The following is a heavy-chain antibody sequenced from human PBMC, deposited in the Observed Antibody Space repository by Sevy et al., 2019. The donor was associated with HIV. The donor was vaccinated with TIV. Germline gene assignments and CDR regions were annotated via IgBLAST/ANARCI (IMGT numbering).Heavy chain of an antibody. J-gene: IGHJ4*02. CDR3: TRDMYGTDY. D-gene: IGHD2-8*01. CDR1: GFTFANYW. CDR2: VDNAGSGT. Sequence: GGSLRLSCAASGFTFANYWMHWVRQAPGKGLVWVSRVDNAGSGTKYADSVKGRFTISRDNAKNTVYLQMNSLRAEDTAVYYCTRDMYGTDYWGQGTLVTVSS. V-gene: IGHV3-74*03.